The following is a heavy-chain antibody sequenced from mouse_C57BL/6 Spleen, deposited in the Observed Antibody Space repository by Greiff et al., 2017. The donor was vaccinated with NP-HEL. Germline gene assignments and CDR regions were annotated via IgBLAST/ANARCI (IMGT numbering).Heavy chain of an antibody. CDR2: IYPGDGDT. V-gene: IGHV1-80*01. CDR3: ARGSTGGAMDY. D-gene: IGHD4-1*02. Sequence: QVQLKESGAELVKPGASVKISCKASGYAFSSYWMNWVKQRPGKGLEWIGQIYPGDGDTNYNGTFKGKATLTADKSSSTAYMQLSSLTSEDSAVYFCARGSTGGAMDYWGQGTSVTVSS. CDR1: GYAFSSYW. J-gene: IGHJ4*01.